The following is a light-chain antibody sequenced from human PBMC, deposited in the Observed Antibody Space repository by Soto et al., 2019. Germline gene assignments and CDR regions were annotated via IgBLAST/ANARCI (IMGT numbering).Light chain of an antibody. J-gene: IGKJ5*01. Sequence: DIKMTQSPSSLSAAVGDRVTITCRASQDISVYLAWYQQNPGKVPKLLIYSASTLQSGVPPRFSGGGSGTDFTLIISSLQHEDVATYYCQKFNTAPLTLGQGTRLEIK. V-gene: IGKV1-27*01. CDR2: SAS. CDR3: QKFNTAPLT. CDR1: QDISVY.